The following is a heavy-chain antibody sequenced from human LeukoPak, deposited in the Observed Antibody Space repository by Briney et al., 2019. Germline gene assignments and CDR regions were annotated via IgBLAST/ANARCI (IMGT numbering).Heavy chain of an antibody. CDR3: ARESHWAYETYYFDY. J-gene: IGHJ4*02. CDR2: INHSGST. Sequence: SETLSLTCTVSGGSISSGDYYWSWIRQPPGKGLEWIGEINHSGSTNYNPSLKSRVAISLDTSKNQFSLKLSSVTAADMAVYYCARESHWAYETYYFDYWGQGTLVTVSS. CDR1: GGSISSGDYY. D-gene: IGHD3-16*01. V-gene: IGHV4-30-4*01.